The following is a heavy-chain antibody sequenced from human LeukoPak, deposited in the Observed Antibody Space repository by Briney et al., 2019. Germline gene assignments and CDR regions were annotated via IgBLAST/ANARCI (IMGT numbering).Heavy chain of an antibody. CDR1: VYTFTSYY. CDR3: ARDQNSSGPNPADAFDI. Sequence: ASVKVSCKASVYTFTSYYMHWVRQAPGQGLEWMGIINPSCGSTSYAQKFQGRVTMTRDTSTSTVYMELSSLRSEDTAVYYCARDQNSSGPNPADAFDIWGQGTMVTVSS. CDR2: INPSCGST. D-gene: IGHD6-19*01. J-gene: IGHJ3*02. V-gene: IGHV1-46*01.